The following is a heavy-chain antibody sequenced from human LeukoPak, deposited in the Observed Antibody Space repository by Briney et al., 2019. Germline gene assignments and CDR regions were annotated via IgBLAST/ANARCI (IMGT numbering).Heavy chain of an antibody. J-gene: IGHJ4*02. V-gene: IGHV3-30-3*01. D-gene: IGHD4-23*01. CDR1: EFTFSSYA. CDR3: AKDYGSNYLDY. Sequence: GGSLRLSCAASEFTFSSYAMHWVRQAPGKGLEWVAVISYDGSNKYYADSVKGRFTISRDNSKNTLYPQMNSLRAEDTAVYYCAKDYGSNYLDYWGQGTLVTVSS. CDR2: ISYDGSNK.